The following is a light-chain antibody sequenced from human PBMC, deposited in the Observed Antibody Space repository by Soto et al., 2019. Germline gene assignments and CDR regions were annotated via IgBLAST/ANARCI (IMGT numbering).Light chain of an antibody. CDR2: EVS. V-gene: IGLV2-14*01. CDR3: FSFTTDWTHV. J-gene: IGLJ1*01. Sequence: QSALTQPASVSGSPGQSITISCTGSSSDIGAYNYVSWFQQYPGEAPKLIISEVSNRPSGVSNRFSGSKSGTAASLAISGLQTEEEADYFCFSFTTDWTHVFGTGTKVTVL. CDR1: SSDIGAYNY.